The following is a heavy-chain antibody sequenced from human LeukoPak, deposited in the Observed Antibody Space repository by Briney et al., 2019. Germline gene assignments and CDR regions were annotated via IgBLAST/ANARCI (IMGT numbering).Heavy chain of an antibody. Sequence: PSETLSLTCAVYGGSFSGYCWSWIRQPPGKGLEWIGEINHSGSTNYNPSLKSRVTISVDTSKNQFSLKLSSVTAADTAVYYCARAASSTSCYLGYWGQGTLVTVSS. CDR3: ARAASSTSCYLGY. D-gene: IGHD2-2*01. J-gene: IGHJ4*02. CDR2: INHSGST. CDR1: GGSFSGYC. V-gene: IGHV4-34*01.